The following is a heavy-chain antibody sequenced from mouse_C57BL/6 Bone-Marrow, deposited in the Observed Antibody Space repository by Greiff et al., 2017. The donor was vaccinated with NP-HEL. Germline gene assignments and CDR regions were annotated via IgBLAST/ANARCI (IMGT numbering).Heavy chain of an antibody. Sequence: VQLQQSGPVLVKPGASVKMSCKASGYTFTDYYMNWVKQSHGKSLEWIGVINPYNGGTSYNQKFKGKATLTVDKSSSTAYMELNSLTSEDSAVYYCARNGYYLPAMDYWGQGTSVTVSS. J-gene: IGHJ4*01. D-gene: IGHD2-3*01. V-gene: IGHV1-19*01. CDR1: GYTFTDYY. CDR3: ARNGYYLPAMDY. CDR2: INPYNGGT.